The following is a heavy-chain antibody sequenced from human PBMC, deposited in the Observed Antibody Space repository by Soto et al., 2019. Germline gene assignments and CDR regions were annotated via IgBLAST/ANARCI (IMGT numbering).Heavy chain of an antibody. D-gene: IGHD6-13*01. Sequence: SETLSLTCAVSGGCISTSNWWSWVRQPPGKGLEWIGEVYRTGSTNYNPSLESRVIVSVDKSKNQFSLKLTSVTAADTAVYYCARARATIAAAAIFDCWGQGTLVTVS. CDR3: ARARATIAAAAIFDC. J-gene: IGHJ4*02. V-gene: IGHV4-4*02. CDR2: VYRTGST. CDR1: GGCISTSNW.